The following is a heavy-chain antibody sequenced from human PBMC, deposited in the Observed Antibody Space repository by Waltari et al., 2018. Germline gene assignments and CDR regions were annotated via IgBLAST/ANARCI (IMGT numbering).Heavy chain of an antibody. V-gene: IGHV4-39*07. Sequence: QLQLQESGPGLVKPSETLSLTCTVSGGSISSSSYYWGWISPPPGKGLEWSGSIYYSGSTYYNPSLKSRVTISVDTSKNQFSLKLSSVTAADTAVYYCAGISSTVTTRYFDYWGQGTLVTVSS. J-gene: IGHJ4*02. D-gene: IGHD4-4*01. CDR1: GGSISSSSYY. CDR2: IYYSGST. CDR3: AGISSTVTTRYFDY.